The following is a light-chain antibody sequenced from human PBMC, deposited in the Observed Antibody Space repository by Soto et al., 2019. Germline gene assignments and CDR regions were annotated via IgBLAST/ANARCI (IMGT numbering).Light chain of an antibody. J-gene: IGLJ1*01. CDR2: DVN. CDR3: TSYTGSPPFYV. Sequence: QSVLTQPASVSGSPGQSITISCTGATTDVDGYDYVSWYQQHPGQAPKLMIFDVNNRPSGVSGRFSGSKSGDTASLTISGLQAEDDGDYYCTSYTGSPPFYVFGSGTTVTVL. V-gene: IGLV2-14*03. CDR1: TTDVDGYDY.